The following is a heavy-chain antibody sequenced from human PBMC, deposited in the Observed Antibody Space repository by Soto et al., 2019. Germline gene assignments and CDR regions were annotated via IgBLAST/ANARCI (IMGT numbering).Heavy chain of an antibody. Sequence: GGSLRLSCAASGFTFSDYYMSWIRQAPGKGLEWVSYISSSGSTIYYADSVKGRFTISRDNAKNSLYLQMNSLRAEDAAVYYCARDGGESSSFYYYYYYGMDVWGQGTTVTVSS. J-gene: IGHJ6*02. CDR2: ISSSGSTI. CDR3: ARDGGESSSFYYYYYYGMDV. V-gene: IGHV3-11*01. D-gene: IGHD6-13*01. CDR1: GFTFSDYY.